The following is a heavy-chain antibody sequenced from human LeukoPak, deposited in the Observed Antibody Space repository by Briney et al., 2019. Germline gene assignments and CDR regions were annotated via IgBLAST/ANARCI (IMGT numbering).Heavy chain of an antibody. CDR3: ARVPPRSYDFWSDYQPVSY. Sequence: SETLSLTCAVSGGSISSPNWWTWVRQPPGKGLEWIGEIYHSGRTNSNPSLESRVIMSVDKSKNQFSLKLTSVTAADTAVYYCARVPPRSYDFWSDYQPVSYWGQGTLVTVSS. D-gene: IGHD3-3*01. J-gene: IGHJ4*02. CDR1: GGSISSPNW. CDR2: IYHSGRT. V-gene: IGHV4-4*02.